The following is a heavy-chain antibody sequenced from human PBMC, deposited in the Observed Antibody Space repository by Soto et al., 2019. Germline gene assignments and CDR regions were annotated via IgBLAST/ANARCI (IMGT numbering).Heavy chain of an antibody. V-gene: IGHV1-2*04. J-gene: IGHJ6*03. CDR1: GYTFTGYY. CDR2: INPNSGGT. Sequence: ASVKVSCKASGYTFTGYYMHWVRQAPGQGLEWMGWINPNSGGTNYAQKFQGWVTMTRDTSISTAYMELSRLRSDDTAVYYCARVRSDFWSGYERPPYYYYMDVWGKGTTVTVSS. D-gene: IGHD3-3*01. CDR3: ARVRSDFWSGYERPPYYYYMDV.